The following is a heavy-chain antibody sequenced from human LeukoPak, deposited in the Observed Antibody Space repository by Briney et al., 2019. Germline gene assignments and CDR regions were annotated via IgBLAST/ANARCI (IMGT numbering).Heavy chain of an antibody. V-gene: IGHV3-48*02. D-gene: IGHD3-10*01. J-gene: IGHJ5*02. CDR2: IAISSSTM. Sequence: GGSLRLSCAASGLTFSSYGMHWVRQAPGKGLEWVSYIAISSSTMHYADSVKGRFTISRDDAKNSLYLQMNSLRDEDTAVYYCVRGGAYGSGSYYVFDPWGQGTLVTVSS. CDR1: GLTFSSYG. CDR3: VRGGAYGSGSYYVFDP.